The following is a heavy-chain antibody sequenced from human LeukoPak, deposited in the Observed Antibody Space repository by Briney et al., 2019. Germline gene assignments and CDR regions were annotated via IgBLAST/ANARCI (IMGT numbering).Heavy chain of an antibody. CDR3: ARLMITFGGVISTYYFDY. Sequence: GASVKVSRKASGYTFTSYGISWVRQAPGQGLEWMGWISAYNGNTNYAQKLQGRVTMTTDTSTSTAYMELRSLRSDDTAVYYCARLMITFGGVISTYYFDYWGQGTLVTVSS. J-gene: IGHJ4*02. CDR1: GYTFTSYG. D-gene: IGHD3-16*02. V-gene: IGHV1-18*01. CDR2: ISAYNGNT.